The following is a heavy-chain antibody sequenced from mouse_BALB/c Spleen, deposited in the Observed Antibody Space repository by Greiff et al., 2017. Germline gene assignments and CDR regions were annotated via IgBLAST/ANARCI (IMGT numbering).Heavy chain of an antibody. D-gene: IGHD1-1*01. CDR2: INPSSGYT. V-gene: IGHV1-4*01. CDR1: GYTFTSYT. J-gene: IGHJ4*01. Sequence: VQLVESGAELARPGASVKMSCKASGYTFTSYTMHWVKQRPGQGLEWIGYINPSSGYTNYNQKFKDKATLTADKSSSTAYMQLSSLTSEDSAVYYCASWDGRLYAMDYWGQGTSVTVSS. CDR3: ASWDGRLYAMDY.